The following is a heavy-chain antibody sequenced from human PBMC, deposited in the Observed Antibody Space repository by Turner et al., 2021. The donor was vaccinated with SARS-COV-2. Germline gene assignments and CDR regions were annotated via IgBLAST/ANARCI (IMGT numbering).Heavy chain of an antibody. Sequence: EVQLVESGGAFVQPGGSLRLSCPASGFTFSSYWMNWVRQAPGKGLEWVATIKQDASEKYYADSVKGRFTIFRDNANNSLFLHMNSLRAEDTAVYYCARGRSLEDYWGQGTLITVSS. CDR3: ARGRSLEDY. V-gene: IGHV3-7*03. CDR1: GFTFSSYW. J-gene: IGHJ4*02. CDR2: IKQDASEK. D-gene: IGHD3-3*01.